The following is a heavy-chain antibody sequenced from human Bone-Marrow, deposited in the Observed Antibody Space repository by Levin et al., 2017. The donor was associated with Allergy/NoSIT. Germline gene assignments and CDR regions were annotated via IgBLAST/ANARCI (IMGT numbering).Heavy chain of an antibody. CDR2: IYTSGST. CDR1: GGSISSGSYY. J-gene: IGHJ6*04. D-gene: IGHD2-15*01. Sequence: SETLSLTCTVSGGSISSGSYYWSWIRQPAGKGLEWIGRIYTSGSTNYNPSLKSRVTISVDTSKNQFSLKLSSVTAADTAVYYCASGYSTPLDVWGKGTTVTVSS. V-gene: IGHV4-61*02. CDR3: ASGYSTPLDV.